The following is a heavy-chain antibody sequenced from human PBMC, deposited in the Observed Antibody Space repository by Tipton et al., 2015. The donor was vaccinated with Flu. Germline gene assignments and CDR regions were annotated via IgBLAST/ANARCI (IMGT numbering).Heavy chain of an antibody. CDR2: IYNSEYT. Sequence: TLSLTCTISGHSISSDYYWGWIRQPPGKGLEWIGYIYNSEYTKYNPSLESRVTISVDTSKKQFSLHLRSVTAADTAVYYCARDPSLGMPDYFDYWGQGILVTASS. D-gene: IGHD2-2*01. J-gene: IGHJ4*02. CDR3: ARDPSLGMPDYFDY. V-gene: IGHV4-38-2*02. CDR1: GHSISSDYY.